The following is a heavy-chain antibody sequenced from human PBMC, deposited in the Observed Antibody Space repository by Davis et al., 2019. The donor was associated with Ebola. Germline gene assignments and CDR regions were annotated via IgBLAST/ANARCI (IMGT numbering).Heavy chain of an antibody. CDR2: IWYDGSNK. Sequence: PGGSLRLSCAASGFTFSSYGMHWVRQAPGKGLEWVAVIWYDGSNKYYADSVKGRFTISRDNSKETLYLQVNSLRAEDTAVYYCAKVLIVLMVYAPLDYWGQGTLVTVSS. V-gene: IGHV3-30*02. J-gene: IGHJ4*02. CDR3: AKVLIVLMVYAPLDY. D-gene: IGHD2-8*01. CDR1: GFTFSSYG.